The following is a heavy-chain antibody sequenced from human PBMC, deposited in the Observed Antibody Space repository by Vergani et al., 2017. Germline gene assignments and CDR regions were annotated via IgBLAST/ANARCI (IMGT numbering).Heavy chain of an antibody. Sequence: QVQLQESGPGLVKPSETLSLTCTVSGGSISSYYWSWIRQPAGKGLEWIGRIYTSGSTNYNPSLKSRVTMSVDTSKNQFSLKLSSVTAADTAVYYCARDNIVVVPAATHDYYYYYMDVWGKGTTVTVSS. CDR2: IYTSGST. V-gene: IGHV4-4*07. CDR3: ARDNIVVVPAATHDYYYYYMDV. CDR1: GGSISSYY. J-gene: IGHJ6*03. D-gene: IGHD2-2*01.